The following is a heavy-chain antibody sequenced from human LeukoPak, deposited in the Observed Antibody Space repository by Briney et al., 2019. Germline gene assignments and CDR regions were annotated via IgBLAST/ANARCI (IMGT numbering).Heavy chain of an antibody. J-gene: IGHJ3*02. V-gene: IGHV3-74*01. CDR3: SRGGSPPEARGDVFDI. CDR1: GFTFSSYW. D-gene: IGHD1-26*01. CDR2: INGDGSNT. Sequence: GGSLRLSCAASGFTFSSYWMHWVRQAPGKGLVWVSRINGDGSNTRYADSVKGRFTNSRDNAKNSLYLQMNSLRAEDTAVYYCSRGGSPPEARGDVFDIWGQGTMVSVSS.